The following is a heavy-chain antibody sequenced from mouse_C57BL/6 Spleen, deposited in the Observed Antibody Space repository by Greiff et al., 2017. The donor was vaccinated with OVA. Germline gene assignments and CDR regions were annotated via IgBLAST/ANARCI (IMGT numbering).Heavy chain of an antibody. J-gene: IGHJ2*01. CDR2: IDPETGGT. D-gene: IGHD2-5*01. Sequence: QVQLQQSGAELVRPGASVTLSCKASGYTFTDYEMHWVKQTPVHGLEWIGAIDPETGGTAYNQKFKGKAILTADKPSSTASMELRSLTSEDSAVSSVKRLGYSNFIDYWGQGTTLTVSS. CDR3: KRLGYSNFIDY. V-gene: IGHV1-15*01. CDR1: GYTFTDYE.